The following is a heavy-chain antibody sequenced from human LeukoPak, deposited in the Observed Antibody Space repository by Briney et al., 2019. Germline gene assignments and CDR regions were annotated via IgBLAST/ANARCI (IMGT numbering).Heavy chain of an antibody. D-gene: IGHD2-8*01. CDR2: ISYDGSNK. J-gene: IGHJ4*02. CDR3: ARVMVYLDY. V-gene: IGHV3-30-3*01. Sequence: GGSLRLSCAASGFTFSSYAMHWVRQAPGKGLEWVAVISYDGSNKYYADSVKGRFTISRDNSKNTLYLQMNSLRAEDTAVYYCARVMVYLDYWGQGTLVTVSS. CDR1: GFTFSSYA.